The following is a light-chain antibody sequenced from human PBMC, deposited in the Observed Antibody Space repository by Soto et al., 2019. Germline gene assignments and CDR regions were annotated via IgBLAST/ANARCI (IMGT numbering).Light chain of an antibody. V-gene: IGKV3-11*01. J-gene: IGKJ1*01. Sequence: EIVLTQSPATLSLSPGERATLSCRASQSINSYLAWYQQKPGQAPRLLIYDASNRATGISARFSGSGSGTDFTLTISSLEPEDFAVYYCQQRSNWPRTFGQGTKVEMK. CDR2: DAS. CDR1: QSINSY. CDR3: QQRSNWPRT.